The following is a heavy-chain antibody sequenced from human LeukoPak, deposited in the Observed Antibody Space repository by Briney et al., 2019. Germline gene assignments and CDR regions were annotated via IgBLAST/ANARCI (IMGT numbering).Heavy chain of an antibody. CDR3: ARHAYCGGDCFGGVFEI. CDR1: GGSISYYY. V-gene: IGHV4-59*08. Sequence: SETLSLTCTVSGGSISYYYWSWLRQPPGKGLEWIGYVYYSGSTSYNPSLKSRVTISLDTSKHQFSLKLNSVTAADTAVYYCARHAYCGGDCFGGVFEIGGQGTMVTVSA. CDR2: VYYSGST. D-gene: IGHD2-21*02. J-gene: IGHJ3*02.